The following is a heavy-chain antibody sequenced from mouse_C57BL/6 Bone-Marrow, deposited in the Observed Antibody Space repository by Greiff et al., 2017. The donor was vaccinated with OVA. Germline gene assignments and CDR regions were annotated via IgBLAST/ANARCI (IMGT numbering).Heavy chain of an antibody. D-gene: IGHD1-1*01. CDR2: IWTGGGT. CDR1: GFSLTSYA. V-gene: IGHV2-9-1*01. CDR3: ASITTVVAPCAMDY. Sequence: VKVVESGPGLVAPSQSLSITCTVSGFSLTSYAISWVRQPPGKGLEWLGVIWTGGGTNYNSALKSRLSISKDNSKSQVFLKMNSLQTDDTARYYCASITTVVAPCAMDYWGQGTSVTVSS. J-gene: IGHJ4*01.